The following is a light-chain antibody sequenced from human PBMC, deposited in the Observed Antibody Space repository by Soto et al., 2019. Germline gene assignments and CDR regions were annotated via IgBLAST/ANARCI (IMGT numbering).Light chain of an antibody. CDR3: QSYDSSPHVV. CDR2: GNS. J-gene: IGLJ2*01. V-gene: IGLV1-40*01. CDR1: SSNIGAGYD. Sequence: QSVLTQPPSVSGAPGQRVTISCTGSSSNIGAGYDVHWYQQLPGTAPKLLIYGNSNRPSGVPDRFSGSKSGTSASLAITGLQAEDEADYYCQSYDSSPHVVFGGGTKVPVL.